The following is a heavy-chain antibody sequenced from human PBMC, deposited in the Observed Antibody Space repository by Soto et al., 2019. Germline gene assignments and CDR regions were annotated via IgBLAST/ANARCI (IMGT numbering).Heavy chain of an antibody. CDR3: ARDGIDSSSSFDY. J-gene: IGHJ4*02. CDR1: GFTFSDYY. Sequence: QVQLVESGGGLVKPGGSLRLSCAASGFTFSDYYMSWIRQAPGKGLEWVSYISSSSSYTNYADSVKGRFTISRDNAKNSLYRQMNSLRAEDTAVYYCARDGIDSSSSFDYWGQGTLVTVSS. V-gene: IGHV3-11*06. CDR2: ISSSSSYT. D-gene: IGHD6-6*01.